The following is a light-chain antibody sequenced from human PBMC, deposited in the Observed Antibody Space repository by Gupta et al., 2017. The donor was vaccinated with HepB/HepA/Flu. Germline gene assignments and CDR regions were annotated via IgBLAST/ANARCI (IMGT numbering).Light chain of an antibody. J-gene: IGKJ1*01. CDR3: QQSYITLAWT. V-gene: IGKV1-39*01. CDR1: QNIDNF. Sequence: GDRVTITCRASQNIDNFLNWYQQKPGKAPNLLIYTASTLQSGVSSRFSGSGSGTDFTLTISSRQPEDSATYYCQQSYITLAWTFGQGTKVEI. CDR2: TAS.